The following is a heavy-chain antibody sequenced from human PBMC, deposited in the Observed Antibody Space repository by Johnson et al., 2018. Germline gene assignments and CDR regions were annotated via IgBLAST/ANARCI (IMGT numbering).Heavy chain of an antibody. CDR2: ISYDGSNK. CDR1: GFTFSAYG. CDR3: AKDGWGGYYYYVDV. J-gene: IGHJ6*03. D-gene: IGHD3-10*01. V-gene: IGHV3-30*18. Sequence: QVQLVESGGGVVQPGRSLRLSCAASGFTFSAYGIHGVRQAPGKGLEWVAVISYDGSNKYFADSVKGRFTISRDNSKNTLYLQRNSLRAEDTAVYYCAKDGWGGYYYYVDVSGKGTPVTVSS.